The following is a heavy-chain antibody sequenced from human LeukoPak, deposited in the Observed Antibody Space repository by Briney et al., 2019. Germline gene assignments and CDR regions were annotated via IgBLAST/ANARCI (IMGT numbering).Heavy chain of an antibody. D-gene: IGHD3/OR15-3a*01. J-gene: IGHJ4*02. V-gene: IGHV2-5*02. CDR1: GFSLSTSGVG. Sequence: KESGPTLVNPTQTLTLTCTFSGFSLSTSGVGVGWIRQPPGQALQYLALIYWDDDKRYSPSLESRFTITKDTPKNQVVLTMTNMDPADTATYYCAHTLSPRIIFYWRQGTLVTVSS. CDR3: AHTLSPRIIFY. CDR2: IYWDDDK.